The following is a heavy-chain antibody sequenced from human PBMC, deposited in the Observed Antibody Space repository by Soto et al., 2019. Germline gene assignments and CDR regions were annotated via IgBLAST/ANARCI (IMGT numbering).Heavy chain of an antibody. CDR2: IYSGGST. J-gene: IGHJ4*02. CDR3: ARDPVSRNGDLHPFDY. CDR1: GFTVSSNY. Sequence: EVQLVESGGGLVQPGGSLRLSCAASGFTVSSNYMSWVGQAPGKGLEWVSVIYSGGSTYYADSVKGRFTISRDNSKNTLYLQMNSLRAEDTAVYYCARDPVSRNGDLHPFDYWGQGTLVTVSS. V-gene: IGHV3-66*01. D-gene: IGHD4-17*01.